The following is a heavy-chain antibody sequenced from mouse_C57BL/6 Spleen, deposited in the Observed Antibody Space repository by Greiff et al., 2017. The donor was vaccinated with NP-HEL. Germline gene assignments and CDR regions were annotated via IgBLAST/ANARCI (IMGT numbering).Heavy chain of an antibody. J-gene: IGHJ1*03. V-gene: IGHV1-78*01. CDR3: ARWGYDGYYDRYFDV. Sequence: VQLQQSDAELVKPGASVKISCKVSGYTFTDHTIHWMKQRPEQGLEWIGYIYPRDGSTKYNEKFKGKATLTADKSSSTAYMQLNSLTSEDSAVYFCARWGYDGYYDRYFDVWGTGTTVTVSS. CDR1: GYTFTDHT. D-gene: IGHD2-3*01. CDR2: IYPRDGST.